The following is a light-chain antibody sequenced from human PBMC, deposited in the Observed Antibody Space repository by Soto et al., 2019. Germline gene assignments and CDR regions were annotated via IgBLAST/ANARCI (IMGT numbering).Light chain of an antibody. CDR3: KQYNNWWT. J-gene: IGKJ1*01. CDR1: QSVSSS. Sequence: EIMMTQSPATLSVSPGERATLSCRASQSVSSSLAWYQQKPGQAPRLLIYGASTRATGIPARFSGSGSGTEFTLTITSRQSEDFAVYYCKQYNNWWTFGQGTKVEI. CDR2: GAS. V-gene: IGKV3-15*01.